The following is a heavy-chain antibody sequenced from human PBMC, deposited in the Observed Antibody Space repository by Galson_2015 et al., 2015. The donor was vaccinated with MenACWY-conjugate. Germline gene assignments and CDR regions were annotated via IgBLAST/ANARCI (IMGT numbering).Heavy chain of an antibody. CDR1: YLFPSYG. CDR3: ARCGYHYDTGVGDVIDH. J-gene: IGHJ4*02. D-gene: IGHD3-22*01. V-gene: IGHV1-18*04. Sequence: SVKVSCKAPYLFPSYGITWGRQAPGQGLEGLGWVSPNNGRTNYAQKFQSRVTLTTDTSTSTEYLGLRNLRSDDTAVFYCARCGYHYDTGVGDVIDHWGQGTLVTVSS. CDR2: VSPNNGRT.